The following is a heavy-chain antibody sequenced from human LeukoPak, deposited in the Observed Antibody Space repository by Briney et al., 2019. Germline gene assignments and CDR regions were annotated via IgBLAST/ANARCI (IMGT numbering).Heavy chain of an antibody. Sequence: PSQTLSLTCTVSGGSISSGSNYWSWIRQPAGKGLEWIGRIYTSGNTHYKPSLKSRVTISLDTSKNQFSLKLSSVTAADTAVYYCARDLFSSSWYANDAFDIWGQGTMVTVSS. CDR2: IYTSGNT. CDR1: GGSISSGSNY. J-gene: IGHJ3*02. CDR3: ARDLFSSSWYANDAFDI. V-gene: IGHV4-61*02. D-gene: IGHD6-13*01.